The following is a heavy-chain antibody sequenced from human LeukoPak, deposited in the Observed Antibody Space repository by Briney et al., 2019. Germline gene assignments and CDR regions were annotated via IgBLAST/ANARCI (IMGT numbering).Heavy chain of an antibody. D-gene: IGHD6-13*01. J-gene: IGHJ4*02. CDR1: GYSFTSYW. CDR3: TTNFGYGSSWYGY. CDR2: IYPSDSDT. V-gene: IGHV5-51*01. Sequence: GESLKISRKTFGYSFTSYWIGWVRQMPGKGLEWMGIIYPSDSDTKYSPSFQGQVTISADNSISTAYLQWSSLKASDTAIYYCTTNFGYGSSWYGYWGQGTLVTVSS.